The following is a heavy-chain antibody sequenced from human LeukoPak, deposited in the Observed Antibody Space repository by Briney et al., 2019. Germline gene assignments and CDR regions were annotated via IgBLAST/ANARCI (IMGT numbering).Heavy chain of an antibody. J-gene: IGHJ5*02. D-gene: IGHD2-15*01. Sequence: PGGSLRLSCAASGFTFSSYAMSWVRQAPGKGLEWVSAISGGGGSTYYADSVKGRFTISRDNSKNTLYLQMNSLRAEDTAVYYCAKSNQYCSGGSCSFDPWGQGTLVTVSS. CDR3: AKSNQYCSGGSCSFDP. CDR2: ISGGGGST. CDR1: GFTFSSYA. V-gene: IGHV3-23*01.